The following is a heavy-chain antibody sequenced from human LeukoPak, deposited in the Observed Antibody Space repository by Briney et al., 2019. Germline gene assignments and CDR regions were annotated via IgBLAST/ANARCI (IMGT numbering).Heavy chain of an antibody. CDR3: ARVTMVRGDIRTLGDY. D-gene: IGHD3-10*01. V-gene: IGHV1-69*05. CDR1: GGTFSSYA. Sequence: GASVKVSCKASGGTFSSYAISWVRQAPGQGLEWMGGIIPIFGTANYAQKFQGRVTITTDESTSTAYMELRSLRSDDTAVYYCARVTMVRGDIRTLGDYWGQGTLVTVSS. J-gene: IGHJ4*02. CDR2: IIPIFGTA.